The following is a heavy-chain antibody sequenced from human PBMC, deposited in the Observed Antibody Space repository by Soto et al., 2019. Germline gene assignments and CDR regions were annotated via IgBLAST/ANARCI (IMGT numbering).Heavy chain of an antibody. CDR1: GFTFTNYA. CDR2: ISGSGTTT. V-gene: IGHV3-23*01. Sequence: EVQLLESGGGLVQPGGSLRLSCAASGFTFTNYAMNWVRQAPGKGLEWVSSISGSGTTTYYAGSVQGRFTISRDNSRHTLYLEMNSLRAEDTAVYYCARDLFLQGYYGSGNYYALDYWGQGTLVPVSS. J-gene: IGHJ4*02. D-gene: IGHD3-10*01. CDR3: ARDLFLQGYYGSGNYYALDY.